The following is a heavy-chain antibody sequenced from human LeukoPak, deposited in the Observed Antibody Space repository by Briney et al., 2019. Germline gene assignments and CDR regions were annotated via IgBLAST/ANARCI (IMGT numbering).Heavy chain of an antibody. CDR3: ARQSYSSGLED. Sequence: GGSLRLSCAASGFTFSSYGMHWVRQAPGKGLEWVAVIWYDGSNKYYADSVKGRFIISRDNSKNTLYLQMNSLRAEDTAVYYCARQSYSSGLEDWGQGTLVTVSS. CDR1: GFTFSSYG. V-gene: IGHV3-33*01. CDR2: IWYDGSNK. J-gene: IGHJ4*02. D-gene: IGHD6-19*01.